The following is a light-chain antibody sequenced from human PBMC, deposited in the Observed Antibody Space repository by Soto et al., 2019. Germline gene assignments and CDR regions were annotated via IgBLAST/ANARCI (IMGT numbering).Light chain of an antibody. V-gene: IGKV3-15*01. J-gene: IGKJ1*01. CDR3: QQFNNWAGT. CDR1: QSLSSN. Sequence: EIVMTQSPDTLSVSPGERATLSCRASQSLSSNLAWYQQKPGQPPRLLIYSASTRATGIPARFSGSGSGTEFTLTINSLQSEDFAVYYCQQFNNWAGTFGQGTKVEI. CDR2: SAS.